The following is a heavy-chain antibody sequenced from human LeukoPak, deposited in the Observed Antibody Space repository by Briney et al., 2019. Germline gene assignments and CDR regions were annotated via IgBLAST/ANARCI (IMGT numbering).Heavy chain of an antibody. CDR3: ARVLGIAAAGTEVGDYYYYYMDV. V-gene: IGHV4-61*02. J-gene: IGHJ6*03. D-gene: IGHD6-13*01. Sequence: PSETLSLTCTVSGGSISSGSYYWSWIRQPAGKGLEWIGRIYTSGSTNYNPSLKSRVNISVDTSKNQFSLKLSSVTAADTAVYYCARVLGIAAAGTEVGDYYYYYMDVWGKGTTVAVSS. CDR1: GGSISSGSYY. CDR2: IYTSGST.